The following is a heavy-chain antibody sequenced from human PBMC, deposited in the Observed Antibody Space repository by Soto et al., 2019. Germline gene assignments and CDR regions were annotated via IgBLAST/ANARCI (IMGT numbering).Heavy chain of an antibody. D-gene: IGHD3-3*01. CDR3: ARGDDFWSGYSQTYYDGMDV. J-gene: IGHJ6*02. CDR2: ISAYNGNT. CDR1: GYTFTSYG. V-gene: IGHV1-18*04. Sequence: ASVKVSCKASGYTFTSYGISWVRQAPGQGLEWMGWISAYNGNTNYAQKLQGRVTMTTDTSTSTAYMELRSLRSDDTAVYCCARGDDFWSGYSQTYYDGMDVWGQGTTVTVSS.